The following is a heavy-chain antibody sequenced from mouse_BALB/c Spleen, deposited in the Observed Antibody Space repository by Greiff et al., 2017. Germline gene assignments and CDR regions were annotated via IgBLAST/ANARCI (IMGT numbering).Heavy chain of an antibody. J-gene: IGHJ3*01. CDR1: GFTFSSYA. CDR3: ARDTQLTGTPFAY. Sequence: EVKVVESGGGLVKPGGSLKLSCAASGFTFSSYAMSWVRQSPEKRLEWVAEISSGGSYTYYPDTVTGRFTISRDNAKNTLYLEMSSLRSEDTAMYYCARDTQLTGTPFAYWGQGTLVTVSA. V-gene: IGHV5-9-4*01. CDR2: ISSGGSYT. D-gene: IGHD4-1*01.